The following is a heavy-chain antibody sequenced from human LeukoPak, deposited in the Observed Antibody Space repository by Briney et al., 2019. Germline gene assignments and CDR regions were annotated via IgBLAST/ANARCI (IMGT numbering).Heavy chain of an antibody. CDR2: ISSSSSYI. CDR3: ARSESSSSPYFDY. J-gene: IGHJ4*02. V-gene: IGHV3-21*01. Sequence: SGGSLRLSCAASGFTFSSYSMNWVRQAPGKGLEWVSSISSSSSYIYYADSVKGRFTISRDNAKNSLYLQMNSLRAEDTAVYYCARSESSSSPYFDYWGQGTLVTVSS. CDR1: GFTFSSYS. D-gene: IGHD6-6*01.